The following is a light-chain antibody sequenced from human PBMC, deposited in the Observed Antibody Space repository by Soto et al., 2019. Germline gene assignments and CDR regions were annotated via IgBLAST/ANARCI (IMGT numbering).Light chain of an antibody. V-gene: IGLV2-8*01. J-gene: IGLJ2*01. CDR1: SSDVVDSNY. Sequence: QSALTQPPSASGTPGQSVTIPCTGTSSDVVDSNYVSWDQQHPGKAPKLGIYEVSRRPSGVPDRFSGSKSGNTAALTVSGLQAEDEADYYCSSNAGSNNLVFGGGTQLTVL. CDR2: EVS. CDR3: SSNAGSNNLV.